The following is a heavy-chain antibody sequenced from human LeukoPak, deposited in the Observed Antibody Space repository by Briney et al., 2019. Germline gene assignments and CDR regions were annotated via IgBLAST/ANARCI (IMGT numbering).Heavy chain of an antibody. D-gene: IGHD1-7*01. CDR2: VDSGGST. V-gene: IGHV3-53*01. J-gene: IGHJ4*02. Sequence: GGSLRLSCAASGFTVSSNYMNWVRQAPGKGLEWVSVVDSGGSTYYADSVKGRVTISRDNSKNTLYLQMNRLRAEDTAIYYCVRAPPGELIDYWGQGTLVTVSS. CDR3: VRAPPGELIDY. CDR1: GFTVSSNY.